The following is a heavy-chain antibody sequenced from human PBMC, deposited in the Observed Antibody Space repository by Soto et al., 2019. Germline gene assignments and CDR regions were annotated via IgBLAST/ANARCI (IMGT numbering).Heavy chain of an antibody. J-gene: IGHJ6*03. CDR1: GYSFTSYW. D-gene: IGHD5-18*01. Sequence: GESLKISCKGSGYSFTSYWIGWVRQMPGKGLEWMGIIYPGDSDTRYSPSFQGQVTISADKSISTAYLQWSSLKASDTAMYYCAISTRGYSYGYGFRYYHYMDVWGKGTTVTVPS. CDR2: IYPGDSDT. CDR3: AISTRGYSYGYGFRYYHYMDV. V-gene: IGHV5-51*01.